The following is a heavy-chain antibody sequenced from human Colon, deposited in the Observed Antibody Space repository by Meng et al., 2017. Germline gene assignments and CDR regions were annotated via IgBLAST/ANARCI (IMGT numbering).Heavy chain of an antibody. CDR3: ARVEDYYYGMDV. V-gene: IGHV4-4*02. J-gene: IGHJ6*02. CDR1: GGSISNTNW. Sequence: SETLSLTCAVSGGSISNTNWWNWVRQPPGKGLEWIGEIYHSGSTNYNPSLKSRVTMSVDKSKNQFSLKLSSVTAEDTAVYYCARVEDYYYGMDVWGQGTTVTVSS. CDR2: IYHSGST.